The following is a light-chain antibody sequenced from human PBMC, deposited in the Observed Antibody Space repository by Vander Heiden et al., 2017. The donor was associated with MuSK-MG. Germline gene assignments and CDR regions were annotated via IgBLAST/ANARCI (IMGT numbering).Light chain of an antibody. J-gene: IGKJ1*01. V-gene: IGKV1-17*01. CDR1: RAIRDD. CDR2: AAS. CDR3: LQHNSSSWT. Sequence: DIQITQSPSSLSASVGDRISITCRPGRAIRDDLAWYQQKSGKAPKRLIFAASSLQSGVPSRFSGSGSGTDFTLTVSRLQPEDFATYYCLQHNSSSWTCGQGTKVEIK.